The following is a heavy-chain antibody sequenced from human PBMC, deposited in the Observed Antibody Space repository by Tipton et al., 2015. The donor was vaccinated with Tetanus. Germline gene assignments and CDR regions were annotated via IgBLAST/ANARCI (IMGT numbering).Heavy chain of an antibody. CDR1: GGSISSDAHY. Sequence: TLSLTCSVSGGSISSDAHYWSWIRQPPGKGLEWLGYISHSGTTNYNPSLMSRVTLSLDTARGQFSLKLTSVTAADAAVYFCVRDRRDFAYDSRGFYSPLYYFDNWGQGVRVTVSS. V-gene: IGHV4-30-4*01. CDR2: ISHSGTT. J-gene: IGHJ4*02. CDR3: VRDRRDFAYDSRGFYSPLYYFDN. D-gene: IGHD3-22*01.